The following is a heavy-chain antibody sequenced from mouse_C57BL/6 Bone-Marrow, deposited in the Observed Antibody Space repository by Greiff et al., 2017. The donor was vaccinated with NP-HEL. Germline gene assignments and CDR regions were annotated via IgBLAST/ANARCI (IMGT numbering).Heavy chain of an antibody. Sequence: VQLKQSGPVLVKPGASVTMSCKASGYTFTDYYMNWVKQSHGKSLEWIGVINTYNGGTSYNQKFKGQATLTVETSSSTAYMELNSLTSEDSAVYYCARRGWLLRDGFYAMDYWGQGTSVTVSS. CDR3: ARRGWLLRDGFYAMDY. J-gene: IGHJ4*01. CDR1: GYTFTDYY. D-gene: IGHD2-3*01. CDR2: INTYNGGT. V-gene: IGHV1-19*01.